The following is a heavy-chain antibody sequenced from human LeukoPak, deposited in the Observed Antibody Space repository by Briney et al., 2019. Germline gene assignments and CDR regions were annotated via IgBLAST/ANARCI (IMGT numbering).Heavy chain of an antibody. CDR2: IKQDGSEK. D-gene: IGHD3-10*01. J-gene: IGHJ3*02. CDR3: ARDHYYGAEQTVATNAFDI. V-gene: IGHV3-7*01. CDR1: GFTFSSYW. Sequence: PGGSLRLSCAASGFTFSSYWMSWVRQAPGKGLEWVAKIKQDGSEKYYVDSVKGRFTISRDNAKNSPYLQMNSLRAEDTAVYHCARDHYYGAEQTVATNAFDIWGQGTMVTVSS.